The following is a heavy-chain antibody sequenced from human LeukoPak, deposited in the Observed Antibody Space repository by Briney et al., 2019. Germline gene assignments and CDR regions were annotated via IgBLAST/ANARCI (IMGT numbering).Heavy chain of an antibody. CDR1: GGSISSYYW. CDR2: IDWDDDK. Sequence: TLSLTCTVSGGSISSYYWSWIRQPPGKALEWLARIDWDDDKYYSTSLKTRPTISKDTSKNQVVLTMTNMDPVDTATYYCARRGINGYFDYWGQGTLVTVSS. D-gene: IGHD3-16*01. V-gene: IGHV2-70*11. CDR3: ARRGINGYFDY. J-gene: IGHJ4*02.